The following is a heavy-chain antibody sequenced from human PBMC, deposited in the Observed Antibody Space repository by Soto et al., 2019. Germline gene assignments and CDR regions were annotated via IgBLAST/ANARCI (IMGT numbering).Heavy chain of an antibody. D-gene: IGHD3-16*01. CDR1: GFSLSTTGVG. CDR2: IYWHDDE. J-gene: IGHJ4*02. V-gene: IGHV2-5*01. Sequence: SGPTLVNPTQTLTLTCTFSGFSLSTTGVGVSWIRQPPGKALEWLALIYWHDDERYSPPLKSRLTITKDTSKSQVVLTMTNMDPVDTATYYCAHRGGATVGLYYFDYWGQGALVTVSS. CDR3: AHRGGATVGLYYFDY.